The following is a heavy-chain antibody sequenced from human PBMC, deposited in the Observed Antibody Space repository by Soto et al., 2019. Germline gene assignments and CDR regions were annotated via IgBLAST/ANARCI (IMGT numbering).Heavy chain of an antibody. J-gene: IGHJ6*02. Sequence: ASVKVSCKASGGTFSSYAISWVRQAPGQGLEWMGGIIPIFGTANYAQKFQGRVTITADESTSTAYMELSSLRSEDTAVYYCARGYSMVRGVGRRDYHYGMDVWGQGTTVTVSS. D-gene: IGHD3-10*01. CDR3: ARGYSMVRGVGRRDYHYGMDV. V-gene: IGHV1-69*13. CDR2: IIPIFGTA. CDR1: GGTFSSYA.